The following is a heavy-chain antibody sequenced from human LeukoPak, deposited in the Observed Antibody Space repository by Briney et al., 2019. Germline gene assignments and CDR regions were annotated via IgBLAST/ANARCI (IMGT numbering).Heavy chain of an antibody. CDR3: AQMGDMATIPPRPDAFHV. J-gene: IGHJ3*01. Sequence: SETLSLTCAVYGGSFSGYYWSWIRQPPGKGLEWIGEIHHSGSTNYSPSLKSRVTISVDTSKNQFSLRLNSVTAADTAIYFCAQMGDMATIPPRPDAFHVWGQGTVVTVSS. CDR2: IHHSGST. V-gene: IGHV4-34*01. CDR1: GGSFSGYY. D-gene: IGHD5-24*01.